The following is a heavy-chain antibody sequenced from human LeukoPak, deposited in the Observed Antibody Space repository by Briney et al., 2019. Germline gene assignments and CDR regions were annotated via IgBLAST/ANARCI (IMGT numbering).Heavy chain of an antibody. Sequence: GESLKISCKASGYSFTNYWIGWVRQMPGEGLEWMGIIYPGDSDTKYSPSFQGQVTISADKSIGVVYLQWRSLKASDTAMYYCARPPAGPILGPTWGQGTLVTVTS. CDR1: GYSFTNYW. V-gene: IGHV5-51*01. J-gene: IGHJ4*02. CDR2: IYPGDSDT. CDR3: ARPPAGPILGPT. D-gene: IGHD1-26*01.